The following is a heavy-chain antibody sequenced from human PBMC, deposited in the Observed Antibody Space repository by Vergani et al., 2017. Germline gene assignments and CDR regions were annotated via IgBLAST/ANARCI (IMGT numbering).Heavy chain of an antibody. Sequence: QLQLQESGPGLVKPSETLSLTCTVSGGSISSSSYYWGWIRQPPGKGLEWIGSIYYSGSTYYNPSLKSLVTISVDTSKNQFSLKLSSVTAADTAVYYCARLNSYGGNSWYFDLWGRGTLVTVSS. CDR2: IYYSGST. CDR1: GGSISSSSYY. D-gene: IGHD4-23*01. V-gene: IGHV4-39*01. CDR3: ARLNSYGGNSWYFDL. J-gene: IGHJ2*01.